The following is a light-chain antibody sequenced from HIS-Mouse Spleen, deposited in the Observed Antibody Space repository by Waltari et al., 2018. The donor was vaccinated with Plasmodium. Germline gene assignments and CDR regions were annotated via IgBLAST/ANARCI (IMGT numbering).Light chain of an antibody. CDR2: GAS. J-gene: IGKJ3*01. CDR1: QRVSSN. Sequence: EIVMTQSPATLSVSPGERATLSCRASQRVSSNLAWYQQKPGQAPRLLIYGASTRATGIPARFSGSGSETEFTLTISSLQSEDFAVYYCQQYKNWSFTFGPGTKVDI. CDR3: QQYKNWSFT. V-gene: IGKV3-15*01.